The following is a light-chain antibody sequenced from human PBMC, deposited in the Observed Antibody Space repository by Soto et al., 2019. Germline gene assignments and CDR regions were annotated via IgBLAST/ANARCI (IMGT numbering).Light chain of an antibody. CDR1: QTISSW. Sequence: DIQMTQSPPTLSGSVGDSVTITCRASQTISSWLAWYQQKPGKAPKLLIYKASTLKSGVPSRFSGSGSGTEFTLTISSLQPDDFATYYCQHYNSYSEAFGQGTKVDIK. J-gene: IGKJ1*01. V-gene: IGKV1-5*03. CDR3: QHYNSYSEA. CDR2: KAS.